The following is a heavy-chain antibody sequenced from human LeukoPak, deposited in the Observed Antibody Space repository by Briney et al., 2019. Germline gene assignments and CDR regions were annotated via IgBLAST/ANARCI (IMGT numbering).Heavy chain of an antibody. CDR2: INHSGST. J-gene: IGHJ6*04. CDR1: GGSFSGYY. CDR3: ARRPHVVAAKYGMDV. V-gene: IGHV4-34*01. Sequence: SETLSLTCAVYGGSFSGYYWSWIRQPPGKGLEWIGEINHSGSTNYNPSLKSRVTISVDTSKNQFSLKLSSVTAADTAVYYCARRPHVVAAKYGMDVWGKGTMVTVSS. D-gene: IGHD2-15*01.